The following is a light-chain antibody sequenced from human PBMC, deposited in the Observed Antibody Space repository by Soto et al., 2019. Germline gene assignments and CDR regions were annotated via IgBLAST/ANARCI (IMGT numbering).Light chain of an antibody. CDR3: SSYTSSTLDV. J-gene: IGLJ1*01. Sequence: VLTQHASVSGSPGQSITISCTGTSSDVGGYNYVSWYQQHPGKAPKLMIYEVSNRPSGVSNRFSGSKSGNTASLTISGLQAEDEADYYCSSYTSSTLDVFGTGTKVTVL. CDR2: EVS. V-gene: IGLV2-14*01. CDR1: SSDVGGYNY.